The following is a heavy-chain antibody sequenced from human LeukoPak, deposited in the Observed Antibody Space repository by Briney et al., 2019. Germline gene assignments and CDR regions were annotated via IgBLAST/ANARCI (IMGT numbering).Heavy chain of an antibody. V-gene: IGHV3-7*01. CDR3: ARVNRMIVADYYYYYMDV. D-gene: IGHD3-22*01. Sequence: GGSLRLSCAASGFTFSSYWMSWVRQAPGKGLEWVANIKQDGSEKNYVDSVKGRFTISRDNAKNSLYLQMNSLRAEDTAVYYCARVNRMIVADYYYYYMDVWGKGTTVTVSS. J-gene: IGHJ6*03. CDR2: IKQDGSEK. CDR1: GFTFSSYW.